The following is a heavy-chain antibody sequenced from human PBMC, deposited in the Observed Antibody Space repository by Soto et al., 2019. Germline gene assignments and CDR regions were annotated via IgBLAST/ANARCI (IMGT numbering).Heavy chain of an antibody. J-gene: IGHJ4*02. V-gene: IGHV1-46*01. D-gene: IGHD3-22*01. CDR2: INPSGGST. CDR1: GYTFTSYY. CDR3: ARGGPNYYDSSGYLDY. Sequence: ASVKVSCKASGYTFTSYYMHWVRQAPGQGLEWMGIINPSGGSTSYAQKFQGRVTMTRDTSTSTVYMELSGLRSEDTAVYYCARGGPNYYDSSGYLDYWGQGTLVTVSS.